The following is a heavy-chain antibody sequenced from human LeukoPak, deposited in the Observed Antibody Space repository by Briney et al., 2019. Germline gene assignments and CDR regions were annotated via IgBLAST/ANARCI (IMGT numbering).Heavy chain of an antibody. CDR1: VLGFNSFS. J-gene: IGHJ4*02. V-gene: IGHV3-21*01. CDR2: ITPTTSYI. CDR3: SRLRRTRDSSGHYYYYDY. Sequence: PGGSLRLSCAASVLGFNSFSFNWIRQAPGKGLEWVSSITPTTSYIYYADSVRGRFTISRENAKNSLYLQMNSLRAEDTAVYYCSRLRRTRDSSGHYYYYDYWGQGTLVTVFS. D-gene: IGHD3-22*01.